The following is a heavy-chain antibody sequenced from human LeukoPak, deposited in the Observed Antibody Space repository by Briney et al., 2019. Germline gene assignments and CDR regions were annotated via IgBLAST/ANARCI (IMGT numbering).Heavy chain of an antibody. CDR1: DYSINSGYY. V-gene: IGHV4-38-2*02. Sequence: PSETLSLTCTVSDYSINSGYYWGWIRQPPGKGLEWIGSMYYSGSTYYNSSLKSRVTISVDTSKKQYSLKVNSVTAADTAMYYCARAKRQWLVGATIRGDNPPYYFDYWGQGTLVTVSS. CDR2: MYYSGST. CDR3: ARAKRQWLVGATIRGDNPPYYFDY. D-gene: IGHD6-19*01. J-gene: IGHJ4*02.